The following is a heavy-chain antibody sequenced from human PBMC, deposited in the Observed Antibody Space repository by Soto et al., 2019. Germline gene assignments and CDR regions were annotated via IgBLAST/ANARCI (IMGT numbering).Heavy chain of an antibody. J-gene: IGHJ6*02. CDR3: ATATISPVSATFHHYGMDV. D-gene: IGHD6-25*01. V-gene: IGHV1-69*01. CDR2: IMPVFDTT. CDR1: GGTFNNFA. Sequence: QVQLVQSGAEVRKPGSSVKVSCQTSGGTFNNFAFTWVRQAPGQGLEWLGGIMPVFDTTNYAASFQGRITITADDLRNTVYMEMKTLRFDDTAVHYCATATISPVSATFHHYGMDVWGQGTTVTVSS.